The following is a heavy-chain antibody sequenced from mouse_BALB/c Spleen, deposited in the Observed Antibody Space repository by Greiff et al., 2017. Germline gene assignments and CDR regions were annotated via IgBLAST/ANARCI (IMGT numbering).Heavy chain of an antibody. CDR2: ISSGGGST. J-gene: IGHJ4*01. V-gene: IGHV5-12-1*01. Sequence: DVMLVESGGGLVKPGGSLKLSCAASGFAFSNYDMSWVRQTPEKRLEWVAYISSGGGSTYYPDTVKGRFTISRDNAKNTLNLQMSSLKSEDTAMYYCARRGGGNYLYAMDFWGQGTSVTVSS. CDR1: GFAFSNYD. CDR3: ARRGGGNYLYAMDF. D-gene: IGHD2-1*01.